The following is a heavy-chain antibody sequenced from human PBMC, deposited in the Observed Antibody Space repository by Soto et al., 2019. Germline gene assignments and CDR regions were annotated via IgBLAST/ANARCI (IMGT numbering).Heavy chain of an antibody. Sequence: GGSLRLSCAASRFTFSSYAMSWVRQAPGKGLEWVSAIGGSGGSTYYADSVKGRFTISRDNSKNTLYLQMNSLRAEDTAVYYCAKSLRSSSYYYYYGMDVWGQGTTVTVSS. J-gene: IGHJ6*02. V-gene: IGHV3-23*01. CDR1: RFTFSSYA. D-gene: IGHD6-6*01. CDR3: AKSLRSSSYYYYYGMDV. CDR2: IGGSGGST.